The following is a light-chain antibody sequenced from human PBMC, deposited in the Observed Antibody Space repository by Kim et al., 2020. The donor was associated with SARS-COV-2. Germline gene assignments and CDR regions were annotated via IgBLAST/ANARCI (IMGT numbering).Light chain of an antibody. V-gene: IGLV10-54*01. J-gene: IGLJ3*02. Sequence: PTRTCTGTNHSVRNQGAAWLQQHQDHPPNLLSYMNTNRPSGISERLSSSGSGDAASLTITGLQPEDAADYYCSAWDSSLGAWVFGGGTQLTVL. CDR3: SAWDSSLGAWV. CDR2: MNT. CDR1: NHSVRNQG.